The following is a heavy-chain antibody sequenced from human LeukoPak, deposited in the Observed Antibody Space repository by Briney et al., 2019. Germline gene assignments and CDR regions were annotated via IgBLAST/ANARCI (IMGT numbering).Heavy chain of an antibody. Sequence: ESGPTLVKPTQTLTLTCTFSGFSLITSGMCVSWIRQPPGKALEWLALIDWDDDKYYSTSLKTRLTISKDTFKNQVVLTMTNMDPVDTATYYCARIPRRGKYSSSSGAFDIWGQGTMVTVSS. CDR3: ARIPRRGKYSSSSGAFDI. CDR2: IDWDDDK. D-gene: IGHD6-6*01. V-gene: IGHV2-70*01. CDR1: GFSLITSGMC. J-gene: IGHJ3*02.